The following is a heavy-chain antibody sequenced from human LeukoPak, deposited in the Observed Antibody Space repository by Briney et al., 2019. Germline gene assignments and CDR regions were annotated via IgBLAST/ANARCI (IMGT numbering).Heavy chain of an antibody. J-gene: IGHJ4*02. D-gene: IGHD3-22*01. CDR3: ASTQVVVITTYNFDY. Sequence: PSETLSLTCTVSGGSISSNSYYWGWIRQPPGKGLQWIGSIYYSGSTYYNPSLKSRVTISVDTSKNQFSLKLSSVTAADTAVYYCASTQVVVITTYNFDYWGQGTLVTVSS. V-gene: IGHV4-39*01. CDR1: GGSISSNSYY. CDR2: IYYSGST.